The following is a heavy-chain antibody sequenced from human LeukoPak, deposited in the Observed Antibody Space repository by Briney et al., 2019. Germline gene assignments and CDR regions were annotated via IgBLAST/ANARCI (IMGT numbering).Heavy chain of an antibody. Sequence: SETLSLTCAVYGGSFSGYYWSWIRQPPGKGLEWIGEINHSGSTNYNPSLKSRVTISVDTSKNQFSLKLSSVTAADTAVYYCARGGRAYSYGYYWGQGTLV. J-gene: IGHJ4*02. CDR1: GGSFSGYY. V-gene: IGHV4-34*01. D-gene: IGHD5-18*01. CDR2: INHSGST. CDR3: ARGGRAYSYGYY.